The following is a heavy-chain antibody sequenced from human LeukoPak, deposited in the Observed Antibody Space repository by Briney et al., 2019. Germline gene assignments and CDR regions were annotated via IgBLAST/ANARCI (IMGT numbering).Heavy chain of an antibody. CDR3: ARTYYYYDAFDI. V-gene: IGHV1-2*02. CDR2: INPNSGGT. CDR1: GYTFTDYY. Sequence: ASVKVSCKASGYTFTDYYMHWVRQAPGQGLEWMGWINPNSGGTNYAQKFQGSVTMTRDTSISTAYMELSRLRSDDTAVYYCARTYYYYDAFDIWGQGTMVTVSS. D-gene: IGHD3-22*01. J-gene: IGHJ3*02.